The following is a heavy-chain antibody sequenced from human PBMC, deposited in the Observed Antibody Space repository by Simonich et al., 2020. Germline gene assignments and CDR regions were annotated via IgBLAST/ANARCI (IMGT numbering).Heavy chain of an antibody. D-gene: IGHD1-26*01. CDR3: ASGWDRGFSHMSDY. CDR2: INPNRGGT. CDR1: GYTFTGYY. J-gene: IGHJ4*02. Sequence: QVQLVQSGAEVKKPGASVKVSCKASGYTFTGYYMHWVRQAPGQGLGGMGRINPNRGGTNYAQKFQGRVTMTRDTSISTAYMELSRLRSDDTAVYYCASGWDRGFSHMSDYWGQGTLVTVSS. V-gene: IGHV1-2*06.